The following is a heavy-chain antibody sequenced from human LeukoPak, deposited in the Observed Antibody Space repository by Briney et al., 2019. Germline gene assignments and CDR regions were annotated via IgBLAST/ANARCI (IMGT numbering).Heavy chain of an antibody. Sequence: GGSLRLSCVASGFTFSTYWMSWVRQAPGKGLEWLANIKEDGTGKNHVDSVKGRFTISRGNAKNSLYLQMNGLRAEDTAVYYCAREIPQQLVAMDVWGQGTTVTVSS. CDR3: AREIPQQLVAMDV. D-gene: IGHD6-13*01. CDR1: GFTFSTYW. CDR2: IKEDGTGK. V-gene: IGHV3-7*04. J-gene: IGHJ6*02.